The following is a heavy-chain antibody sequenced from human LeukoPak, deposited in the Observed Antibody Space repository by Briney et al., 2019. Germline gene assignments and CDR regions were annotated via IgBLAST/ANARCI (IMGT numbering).Heavy chain of an antibody. CDR1: GFTFSDSY. D-gene: IGHD6-13*01. J-gene: IGHJ4*02. CDR3: TREGSSWRGGYYIDC. CDR2: ISSSGTTI. Sequence: GGSLRLSCAASGFTFSDSYMSWVRQAPGKGLEWVSYISSSGTTIYYADSVKGRFTISRDNAKNSLYLQMNGLRAEDTAVYYCTREGSSWRGGYYIDCWGQGTLVTVSS. V-gene: IGHV3-11*01.